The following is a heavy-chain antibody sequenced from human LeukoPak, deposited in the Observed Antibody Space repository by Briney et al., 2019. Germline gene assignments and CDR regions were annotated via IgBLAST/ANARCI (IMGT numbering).Heavy chain of an antibody. CDR1: GFTFSNYG. J-gene: IGHJ3*02. Sequence: GGSLRLSCAASGFTFSNYGMHWVRQAPGKGLEWVAFVRYDGINKYYAESVKGRFTISSDNSINTLYLQMNSLRVEDTAVYYCAKVSNYYDSSGYSFGRTLDDAFDIWGQGTMVTVSS. V-gene: IGHV3-30*02. D-gene: IGHD3-22*01. CDR2: VRYDGINK. CDR3: AKVSNYYDSSGYSFGRTLDDAFDI.